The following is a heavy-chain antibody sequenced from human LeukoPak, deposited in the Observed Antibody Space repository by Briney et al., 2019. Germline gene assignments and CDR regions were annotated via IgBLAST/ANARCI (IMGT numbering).Heavy chain of an antibody. CDR2: IYYSGNT. D-gene: IGHD3-16*02. CDR3: ARHVTYFDY. CDR1: GGSISSSSYY. V-gene: IGHV4-39*01. J-gene: IGHJ4*02. Sequence: SEPLSLTCTVSGGSISSSSYYWGWIRQPPGKGLEWIGSIYYSGNTYYNPSLKSRVTISVDTSKNQFSLKLSSVTAADTAVYYCARHVTYFDYWGQGTLVTVSS.